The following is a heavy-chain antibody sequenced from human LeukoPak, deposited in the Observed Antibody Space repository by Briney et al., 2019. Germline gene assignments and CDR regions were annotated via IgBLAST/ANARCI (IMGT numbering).Heavy chain of an antibody. D-gene: IGHD5-24*01. Sequence: ASVTVSCKAFGYTFTSSDFNWVRQATGQGLAWMGWMDPNSGNTGYAQKFQGRVTMTRDTSISTAYLELSRLRAEDTAVYYCARGTMGKNTKPDYWGQGTLVTVSS. V-gene: IGHV1-8*01. J-gene: IGHJ4*02. CDR3: ARGTMGKNTKPDY. CDR2: MDPNSGNT. CDR1: GYTFTSSD.